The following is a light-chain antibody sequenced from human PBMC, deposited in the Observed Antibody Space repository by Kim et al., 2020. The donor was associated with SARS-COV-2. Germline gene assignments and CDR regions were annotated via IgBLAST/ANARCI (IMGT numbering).Light chain of an antibody. V-gene: IGKV3-11*01. CDR2: DAS. CDR3: QQRSSWPLT. CDR1: QSVGSF. Sequence: DIILTQSPATLSLSPGERATLSCRASQSVGSFLAWYQQKPGQAPRLLIYDASNWATGIPARFSGSGSGTDFTLTISSLEPEDFALYYCQQRSSWPLTFGQGTQLDIK. J-gene: IGKJ5*01.